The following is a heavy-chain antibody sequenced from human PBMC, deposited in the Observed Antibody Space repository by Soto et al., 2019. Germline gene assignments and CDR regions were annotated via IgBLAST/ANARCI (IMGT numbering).Heavy chain of an antibody. V-gene: IGHV4-30-2*01. J-gene: IGHJ4*02. CDR3: ASARVATIMGLDY. CDR1: GASISNGCYS. Sequence: PSETLSLTCAVSGASISNGCYSWSRLRQPPGKGLEWIGYIYHSGSTYYNPSLKIRVTISVDRSKHQFSLKLSSVTAADTAVYYCASARVATIMGLDYWGQGTLVTVSS. D-gene: IGHD5-12*01. CDR2: IYHSGST.